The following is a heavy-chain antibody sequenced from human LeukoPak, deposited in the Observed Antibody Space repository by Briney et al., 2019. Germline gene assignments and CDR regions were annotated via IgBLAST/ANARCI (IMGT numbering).Heavy chain of an antibody. D-gene: IGHD1-26*01. V-gene: IGHV4-4*07. J-gene: IGHJ4*02. CDR1: GNSFGDYY. CDR2: IYTSGST. Sequence: SETLSLTCTVSGNSFGDYYWSWIRQPAGKGLEWIGRIYTSGSTTYNPSLKSRVTMSVDTSKSQFSLNLMSVTAADTAVYYCARDHSGNYYSEFFDYWGQGTLVTVSS. CDR3: ARDHSGNYYSEFFDY.